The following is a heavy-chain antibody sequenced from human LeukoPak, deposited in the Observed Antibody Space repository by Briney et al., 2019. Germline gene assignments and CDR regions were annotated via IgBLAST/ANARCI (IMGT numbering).Heavy chain of an antibody. D-gene: IGHD3-16*02. CDR1: GGSISSYY. CDR2: IYYSGST. V-gene: IGHV4-59*01. Sequence: PSETLSLTCTVSGGSISSYYWSWIRQPPGKGLEWIGYIYYSGSTNYNPSLKSRVTISVDTSKNQFSLKLSSVTAADTAVYYCARVKVDDYVRGSYHVNWFDPWGQGTLVTVSS. CDR3: ARVKVDDYVRGSYHVNWFDP. J-gene: IGHJ5*02.